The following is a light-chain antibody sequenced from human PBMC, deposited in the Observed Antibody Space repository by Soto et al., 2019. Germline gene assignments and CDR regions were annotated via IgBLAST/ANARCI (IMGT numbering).Light chain of an antibody. V-gene: IGLV2-14*01. CDR3: GAYTSRSYPDV. Sequence: QSALTQPASVSGSPGQSITISCTGTNSDIGVYNYVSWYQQHPGKAPKLIIYEVSNRPSGVSNRFSGSKSGNTASLTISGLQAEDEANYYCGAYTSRSYPDVFGGGTKVTVL. CDR2: EVS. CDR1: NSDIGVYNY. J-gene: IGLJ3*02.